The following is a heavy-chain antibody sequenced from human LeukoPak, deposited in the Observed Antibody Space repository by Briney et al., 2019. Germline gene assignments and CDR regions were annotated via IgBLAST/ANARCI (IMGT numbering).Heavy chain of an antibody. CDR1: GFSFNDYS. CDR3: KRGYGSGSYYSARIGYYFDY. D-gene: IGHD3-10*01. Sequence: PGGSLRLSCAASGFSFNDYSMNWVRQAPGKGLEWVSSITGSSSYRYYADSVKGRFTVSRDNGKRSLFLQMNSLRAEDTAVYYCKRGYGSGSYYSARIGYYFDYWGQGALLTVSS. V-gene: IGHV3-21*01. CDR2: ITGSSSYR. J-gene: IGHJ4*02.